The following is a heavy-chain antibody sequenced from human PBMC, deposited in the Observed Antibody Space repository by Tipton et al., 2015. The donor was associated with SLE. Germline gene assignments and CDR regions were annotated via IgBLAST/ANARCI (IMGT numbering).Heavy chain of an antibody. CDR3: ATNGHGETYEFFTEYLRH. Sequence: TLSLTCTVSGDSVKSRYWIWVRQPAGKGLEWIGSIYYSGSTYYNPSLKSRLTISIDTSGTQFSLKLSSVTAADTAVYYCATNGHGETYEFFTEYLRHWGQGTLVTVSS. D-gene: IGHD5-12*01. CDR1: GDSVKSRY. J-gene: IGHJ1*01. CDR2: IYYSGST. V-gene: IGHV4-39*01.